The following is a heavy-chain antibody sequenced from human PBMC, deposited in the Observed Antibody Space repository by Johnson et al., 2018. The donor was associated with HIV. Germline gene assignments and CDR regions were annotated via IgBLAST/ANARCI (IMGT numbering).Heavy chain of an antibody. V-gene: IGHV3-7*05. Sequence: VQLVESGGGLVKPGGSLRLSCAASGFTFRSYWMSWVRQAPGKGLEWVANIKEDGSEKYYVDSVKGRFTISRDNAKNSVYLQMKSLRAEDTAVYYCARRSGYAFDIWGQGTMVTVSS. CDR2: IKEDGSEK. CDR1: GFTFRSYW. D-gene: IGHD5-24*01. J-gene: IGHJ3*02. CDR3: ARRSGYAFDI.